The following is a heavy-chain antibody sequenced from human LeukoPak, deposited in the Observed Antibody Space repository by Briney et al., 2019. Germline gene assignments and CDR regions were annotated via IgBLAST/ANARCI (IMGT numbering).Heavy chain of an antibody. CDR2: IGRGIT. D-gene: IGHD4-17*01. J-gene: IGHJ4*02. V-gene: IGHV3-48*02. CDR1: GFTFSSYS. CDR3: ARDGPRDDYGDYYGY. Sequence: GGSLRLSCAASGFTFSSYSMNWVRQAPGKGLEWVSHIGRGITYADSVKGRFTISRDNAKNSLYLQMNSLRDDDTAVYYCARDGPRDDYGDYYGYWGQGTLVTVSS.